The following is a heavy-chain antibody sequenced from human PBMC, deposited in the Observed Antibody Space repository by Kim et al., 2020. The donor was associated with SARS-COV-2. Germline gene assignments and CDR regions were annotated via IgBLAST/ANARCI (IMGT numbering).Heavy chain of an antibody. CDR3: ARRSGVLTIFGVAQRYYMDV. J-gene: IGHJ6*03. V-gene: IGHV5-51*01. CDR1: GYSFTSYW. Sequence: GESLKISCKGSGYSFTSYWIGWVRQMPGKGLEWMGIIYPGDSDTRYSPSFQGQVTISADKSISTAYLQWSSLEASDTAMYYCARRSGVLTIFGVAQRYYMDVWGKGTTVTVSS. CDR2: IYPGDSDT. D-gene: IGHD3-3*01.